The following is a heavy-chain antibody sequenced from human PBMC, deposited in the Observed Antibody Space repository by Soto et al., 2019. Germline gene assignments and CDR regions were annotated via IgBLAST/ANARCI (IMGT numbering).Heavy chain of an antibody. D-gene: IGHD5-12*01. CDR3: EKGGVEMATIDYYFDY. J-gene: IGHJ4*02. CDR1: GFTFRNLA. Sequence: EVQLLESGGGLVQPGGPRDLSCAASGFTFRNLAMSWFRQLPGRGLEWASAIMGSVGTSFYPDSVKGRFTISRDNSKNTLYLQMNSLRAEDTAVYYCEKGGVEMATIDYYFDYWGQGTMVTVSS. V-gene: IGHV3-23*01. CDR2: IMGSVGTS.